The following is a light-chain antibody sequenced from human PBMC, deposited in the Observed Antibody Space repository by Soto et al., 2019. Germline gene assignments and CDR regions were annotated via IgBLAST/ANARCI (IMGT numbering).Light chain of an antibody. CDR2: WAS. V-gene: IGKV4-1*01. J-gene: IGKJ3*01. CDR1: QSVLYSSNNKNY. Sequence: DIVMTQSPDSLAVSLGERATINCKSSQSVLYSSNNKNYLGWYQKKPGHPPKLLMYWASTRESGVPDRFSGSGSGTDFTLTISSLQAEDVAVYYCQQYDTTPSFGPGTKVDIK. CDR3: QQYDTTPS.